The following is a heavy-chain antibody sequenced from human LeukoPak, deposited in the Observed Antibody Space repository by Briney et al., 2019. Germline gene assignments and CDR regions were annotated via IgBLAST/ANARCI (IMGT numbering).Heavy chain of an antibody. CDR2: IYYSGST. CDR1: GDSISSSSYY. J-gene: IGHJ6*03. CDR3: ASQVIAAAGRGYYYYYYMDV. D-gene: IGHD6-13*01. V-gene: IGHV4-39*07. Sequence: PSETLSLTCTVSGDSISSSSYYWGWVRQPPGKGLERIGSIYYSGSTYYNPSLKSRVTISVDTSKNQFSLEVSSVTAADTAVYYCASQVIAAAGRGYYYYYYMDVWGKGTTVTVSS.